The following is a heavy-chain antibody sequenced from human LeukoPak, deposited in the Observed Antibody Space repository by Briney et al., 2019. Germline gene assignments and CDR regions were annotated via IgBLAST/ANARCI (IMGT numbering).Heavy chain of an antibody. V-gene: IGHV3-33*08. J-gene: IGHJ2*01. Sequence: GGSLRLSCAASGFTFSRHGMHCVRQAPGKGLEWVAVIGDTGRAKYYADSVEGRFTASRDNFKNTLYLEMNSLRYDDTALYYCAREAAWGNWYFDHWGRGTLVTVSS. CDR2: IGDTGRAK. CDR1: GFTFSRHG. D-gene: IGHD3-16*01. CDR3: AREAAWGNWYFDH.